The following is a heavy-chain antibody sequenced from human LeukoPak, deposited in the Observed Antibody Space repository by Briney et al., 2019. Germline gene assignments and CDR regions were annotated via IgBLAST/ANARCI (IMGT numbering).Heavy chain of an antibody. J-gene: IGHJ3*02. V-gene: IGHV3-30*04. CDR2: ISYDGSNE. CDR3: AKGGVPFSNSAAFDI. D-gene: IGHD4-23*01. CDR1: GFTFSSYV. Sequence: GGSLRLSCAASGFTFSSYVMHWVRQAPGKGLEWVAIISYDGSNEYYADSVKGRFTISRDNSKNTLYLQMNSLRAENTAVYYCAKGGVPFSNSAAFDIWGQGTMVTVSS.